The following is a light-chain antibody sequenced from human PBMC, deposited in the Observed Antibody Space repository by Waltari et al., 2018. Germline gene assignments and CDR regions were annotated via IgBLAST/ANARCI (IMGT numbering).Light chain of an antibody. Sequence: SYVLTQPPSVSVAPGRTARITCGGKNTGSKSVNWYQQKPGQAPVVVVHDDSDRPSGIPERFSGSNSGNTATLTISRVEDGDEADYYCQVWDSYSDQSVVFGGGTKLTVL. CDR3: QVWDSYSDQSVV. CDR1: NTGSKS. CDR2: DDS. V-gene: IGLV3-21*03. J-gene: IGLJ2*01.